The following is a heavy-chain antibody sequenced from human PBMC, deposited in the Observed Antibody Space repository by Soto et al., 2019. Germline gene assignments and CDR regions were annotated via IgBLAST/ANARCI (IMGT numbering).Heavy chain of an antibody. CDR3: AKVSTQDYYDSSGPVDAFDI. V-gene: IGHV3-23*01. Sequence: GGSLRLSCAASGFTFSNYAMSWVRQAPGKGLEWVSAIGGGGVPTYHADSVKGRFTISRDNSKNTLYLQMNSLRAEDTAVYYCAKVSTQDYYDSSGPVDAFDIWGQGTMVTV. J-gene: IGHJ3*02. CDR1: GFTFSNYA. D-gene: IGHD3-22*01. CDR2: IGGGGVPT.